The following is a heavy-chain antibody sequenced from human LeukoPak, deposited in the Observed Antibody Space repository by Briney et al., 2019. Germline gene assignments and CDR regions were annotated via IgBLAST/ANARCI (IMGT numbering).Heavy chain of an antibody. V-gene: IGHV3-21*01. D-gene: IGHD3-22*01. CDR2: ISSSSSYI. CDR1: GFTFSSHS. J-gene: IGHJ6*02. CDR3: ARDSMSITMIVGHYYGMDV. Sequence: GGSLRLSCAASGFTFSSHSMNWVRQAPGKGLEWVSSISSSSSYIYYADSVKGRFTISRDNAKNSLYLQMNSLRAEDTAVYFCARDSMSITMIVGHYYGMDVWGQGTTVTVSS.